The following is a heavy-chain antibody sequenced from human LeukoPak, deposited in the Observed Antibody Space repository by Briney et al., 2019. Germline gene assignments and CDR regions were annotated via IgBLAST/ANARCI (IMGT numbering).Heavy chain of an antibody. J-gene: IGHJ3*02. CDR2: ISGSGGST. D-gene: IGHD3-10*01. CDR1: GFTFSSYA. V-gene: IGHV3-23*01. Sequence: GGSLRLSCAASGFTFSSYAMSWVRQAPGKGLEWVSAISGSGGSTYYADSVKGRFTISRDNSKNTLYLQMNSLRAEDTAVYYCAKSPRLLWFGAADDAFDIWGQGTMVTVSS. CDR3: AKSPRLLWFGAADDAFDI.